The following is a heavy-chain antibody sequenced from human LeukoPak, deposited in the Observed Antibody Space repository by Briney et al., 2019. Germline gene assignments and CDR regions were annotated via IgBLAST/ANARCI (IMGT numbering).Heavy chain of an antibody. J-gene: IGHJ3*02. Sequence: PGGSLRLSCVSYGLRFSVNWLSWVRQAPGKGLEWVANMKYDGSEEWYEDSVKGRFTISRDNAKNSLYLQMNSLRAEDTALYYCARDFGTGSGTSAFDIWGQGTKVTVSS. V-gene: IGHV3-7*01. CDR2: MKYDGSEE. D-gene: IGHD3-10*01. CDR3: ARDFGTGSGTSAFDI. CDR1: GLRFSVNW.